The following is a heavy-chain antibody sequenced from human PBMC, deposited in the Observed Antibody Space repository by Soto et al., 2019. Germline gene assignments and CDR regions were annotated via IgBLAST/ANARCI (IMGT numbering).Heavy chain of an antibody. Sequence: QVQLQESGPGLVKPSQTLSLTCTVSGGSISSGAYYWSWIRQHPGKGLEWIGYIYYSGSTSYNPSLRSRCTISVDTSKNPFSLKLSSMTAADTAVYYCARESRDGFNSPFDSWGQGTLVTVSS. CDR1: GGSISSGAYY. V-gene: IGHV4-31*03. J-gene: IGHJ4*02. CDR3: ARESRDGFNSPFDS. CDR2: IYYSGST. D-gene: IGHD5-12*01.